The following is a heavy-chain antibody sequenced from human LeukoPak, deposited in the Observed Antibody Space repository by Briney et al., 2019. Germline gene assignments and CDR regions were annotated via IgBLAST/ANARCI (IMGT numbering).Heavy chain of an antibody. V-gene: IGHV1-46*01. Sequence: ASVKVSFKASGYTFTSNYMHWVRQAPGQGLEWMAITNPSGGSTSYAQKFQGRITMTRDTSTSTVYMELSSLRSDDTAVYYCASSGAPRRFDYWGQGTLVTVSS. CDR2: TNPSGGST. CDR1: GYTFTSNY. CDR3: ASSGAPRRFDY. J-gene: IGHJ4*02. D-gene: IGHD1-26*01.